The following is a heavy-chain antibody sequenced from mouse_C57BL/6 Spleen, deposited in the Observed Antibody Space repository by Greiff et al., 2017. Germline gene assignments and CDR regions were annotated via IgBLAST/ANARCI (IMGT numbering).Heavy chain of an antibody. CDR2: IYPGDGDT. CDR3: ERYGKTGSLNWVFDD. D-gene: IGHD4-1*01. V-gene: IGHV1-82*01. CDR1: GYAFSSSW. Sequence: QVQLQQSGPELVKPGASVKISCKASGYAFSSSWMNWVKQRPGKGLEWIGRIYPGDGDTNYNGKFKGKATLTADKSSSTAYMQLSSLTSEDSAVYVGERYGKTGSLNWVFDDWGQGTTLTVSS. J-gene: IGHJ2*01.